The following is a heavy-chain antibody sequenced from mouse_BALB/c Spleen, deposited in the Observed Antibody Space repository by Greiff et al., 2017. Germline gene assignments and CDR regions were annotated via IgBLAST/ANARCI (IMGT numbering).Heavy chain of an antibody. V-gene: IGHV14-3*02. CDR1: GFNIKDTY. CDR3: ARPGSYAMDY. Sequence: EVKLMESGAELVKPGASVKLSCTASGFNIKDTYMHWVKQRPEQGLEWIGRIDPANGNTKYDPKFQGKATITADTSSNTAYLQLSSLTSEDTAVYYCARPGSYAMDYWGQGTSVTVSS. CDR2: IDPANGNT. J-gene: IGHJ4*01.